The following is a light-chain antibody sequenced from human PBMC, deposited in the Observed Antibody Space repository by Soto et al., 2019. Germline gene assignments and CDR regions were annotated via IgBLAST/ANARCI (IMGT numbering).Light chain of an antibody. J-gene: IGKJ1*01. Sequence: EIVLTQSPGTLSLSPGERATLSCRASQSVSSSYLGWYQQKPGQAPRLLIYGASNRATGIPDRFSGSGSGTDFTLPISRLEPEDFAVYYCQQYGSSPKTFGQGTKVEIK. CDR3: QQYGSSPKT. CDR2: GAS. CDR1: QSVSSSY. V-gene: IGKV3-20*01.